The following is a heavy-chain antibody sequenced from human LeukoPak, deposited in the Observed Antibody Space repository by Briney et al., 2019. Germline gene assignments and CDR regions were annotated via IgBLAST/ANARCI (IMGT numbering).Heavy chain of an antibody. Sequence: GGSLRLSCAAAGFTFSSYSMNWVRQAPGKGLEWVSSISSSSSYIYYADSVKGRFTISRDNSKNTVYLQMNSLRAEDTAVYYCAKDRSMTTVTPFDNWSQGTLVAVSS. CDR3: AKDRSMTTVTPFDN. CDR1: GFTFSSYS. J-gene: IGHJ4*02. V-gene: IGHV3-21*01. CDR2: ISSSSSYI. D-gene: IGHD4-17*01.